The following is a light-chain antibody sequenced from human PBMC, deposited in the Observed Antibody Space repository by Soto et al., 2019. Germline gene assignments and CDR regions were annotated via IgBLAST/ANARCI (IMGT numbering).Light chain of an antibody. V-gene: IGLV2-14*01. J-gene: IGLJ2*01. CDR1: SSDVGGYNF. Sequence: QSVLTQPASVSGSPGQSITISCTGTSSDVGGYNFVSWYQLLPGKAPKLIIYEVTYRPSGVSDRFSGSKSGNTASLTISGLQAEDEADYYCSSYATNSRLFGGGTKLTVL. CDR3: SSYATNSRL. CDR2: EVT.